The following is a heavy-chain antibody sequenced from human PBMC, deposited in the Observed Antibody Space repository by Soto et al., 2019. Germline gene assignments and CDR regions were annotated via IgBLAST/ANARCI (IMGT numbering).Heavy chain of an antibody. J-gene: IGHJ6*02. CDR1: GYTFTSYD. CDR3: ARTSPLLLWFGELLRKGYGMDV. D-gene: IGHD3-10*01. Sequence: ASVKVSCKASGYTFTSYDINWVRQATGQGLEWMGWMNLNSGNTGYAQKFQGGVTMTRNTSISTAYMELSSLRSEDTAVYYCARTSPLLLWFGELLRKGYGMDVWGQGTTVTVSS. CDR2: MNLNSGNT. V-gene: IGHV1-8*01.